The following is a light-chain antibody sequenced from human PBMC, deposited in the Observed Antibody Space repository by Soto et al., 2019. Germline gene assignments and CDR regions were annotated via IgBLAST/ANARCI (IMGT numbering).Light chain of an antibody. CDR1: SSDVGGYNY. Sequence: QSVLTQPASVSGSPGQSITISCTGTSSDVGGYNYVSWYQQHPGKAPKLMIYDVSNRPSGGSNRFSGSKSGNTASLTISGLQAEDEADYYCSSYTSSSTPVYVFGTGTKVTVL. CDR2: DVS. CDR3: SSYTSSSTPVYV. V-gene: IGLV2-14*01. J-gene: IGLJ1*01.